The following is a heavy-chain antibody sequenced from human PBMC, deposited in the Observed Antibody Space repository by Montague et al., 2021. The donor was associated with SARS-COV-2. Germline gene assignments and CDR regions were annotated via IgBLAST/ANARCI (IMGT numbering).Heavy chain of an antibody. D-gene: IGHD3-22*01. Sequence: SETLSLTCAVYGGSFSGYYWSWIRQPPGKGLEWIGEINHSGSTNYNPSLKSRVTISVDTSKSQFSLKLSSVTAADTAVYYCASFISGYYYDSSGYYSWGQGTLVTVSS. V-gene: IGHV4-34*01. CDR2: INHSGST. CDR1: GGSFSGYY. CDR3: ASFISGYYYDSSGYYS. J-gene: IGHJ4*02.